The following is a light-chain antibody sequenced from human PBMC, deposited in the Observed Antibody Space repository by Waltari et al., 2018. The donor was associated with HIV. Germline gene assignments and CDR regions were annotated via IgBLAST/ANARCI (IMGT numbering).Light chain of an antibody. V-gene: IGLV2-14*01. CDR1: SSDVGGHYY. Sequence: QSALTQPASVSGSLGQSITISCTGTSSDVGGHYYVSWYQQHPGKVPELLIYAVTKRPPGISSRFSGSKSGNTASLTISGLQADDEADYYCSSYRSSNNVAFGTGTKVTVL. J-gene: IGLJ3*02. CDR3: SSYRSSNNVA. CDR2: AVT.